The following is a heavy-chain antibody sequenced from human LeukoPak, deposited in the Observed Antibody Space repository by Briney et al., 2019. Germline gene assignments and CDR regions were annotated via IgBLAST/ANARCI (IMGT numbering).Heavy chain of an antibody. J-gene: IGHJ5*02. CDR2: IIPIFGTA. CDR3: ARVVGDYTRRWFDP. V-gene: IGHV1-69*01. Sequence: SSVKVSCKASGGTFSSYAISWVRQAPGQGLEWMGGIIPIFGTANYAQKFQGRVTITADESTSTAYMELSSLRSEDTAVYYCARVVGDYTRRWFDPWGQGTLVTVSS. D-gene: IGHD4-17*01. CDR1: GGTFSSYA.